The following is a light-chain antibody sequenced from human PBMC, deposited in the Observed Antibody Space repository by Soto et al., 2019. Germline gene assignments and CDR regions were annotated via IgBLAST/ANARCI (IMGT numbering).Light chain of an antibody. CDR3: QQSYGTPRT. CDR1: QSISNY. Sequence: DIQMTQSPSSLSASVGDRVTIACRTSQSISNYLNWYQQKPGKAPKLLIYAAFSLQSGVPSRFSGSGSGTEFTLTISSLQAEDFATYYCQQSYGTPRTFGQGTKVEIK. CDR2: AAF. V-gene: IGKV1-39*01. J-gene: IGKJ1*01.